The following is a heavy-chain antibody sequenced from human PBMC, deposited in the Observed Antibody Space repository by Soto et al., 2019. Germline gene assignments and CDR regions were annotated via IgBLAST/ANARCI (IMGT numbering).Heavy chain of an antibody. J-gene: IGHJ3*01. V-gene: IGHV3-30*18. D-gene: IGHD6-19*01. CDR2: ISFDGNNK. CDR3: TQDSGSGSYAGGSDV. Sequence: QVQLVESGGGVVQPGRSLRLSCVGSGFSFSNYGMHWVRQAPGKGLEWVALISFDGNNKYYGDSVKGRFTISRVNSTIALFVEMKSLRVEDTAIDYCTQDSGSGSYAGGSDVWGQGTRATVSS. CDR1: GFSFSNYG.